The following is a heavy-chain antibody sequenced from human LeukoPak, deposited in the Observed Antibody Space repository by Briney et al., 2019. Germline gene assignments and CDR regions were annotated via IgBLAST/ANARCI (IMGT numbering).Heavy chain of an antibody. CDR3: AREGSRRLYMDV. CDR2: IYTSGST. J-gene: IGHJ6*03. Sequence: PSETLSLTCTVSGGSISSGSYYWSWIQQPAGKGLEWIGRIYTSGSTNYNPSLKSRVTISVDTSKNQFSLKLTSLTAADTAVYYCAREGSRRLYMDVWGRGTTITVSS. V-gene: IGHV4-61*02. CDR1: GGSISSGSYY. D-gene: IGHD2-15*01.